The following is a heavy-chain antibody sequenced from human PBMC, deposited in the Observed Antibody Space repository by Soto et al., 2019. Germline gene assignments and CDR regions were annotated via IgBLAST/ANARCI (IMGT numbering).Heavy chain of an antibody. CDR1: GGTFSSYT. V-gene: IGHV1-69*02. Sequence: QVQLVQSGAEVKKPGSSVKVSCKASGGTFSSYTISWVRQAPGQGLEWMGRIIPILGIANYAQKFQGRVTITADKSTSTAYMELSSLRSEDTAVYYCASVYCSSTSCYDDDYYYYMDVWGKGTTVTVSS. CDR2: IIPILGIA. D-gene: IGHD2-2*01. J-gene: IGHJ6*03. CDR3: ASVYCSSTSCYDDDYYYYMDV.